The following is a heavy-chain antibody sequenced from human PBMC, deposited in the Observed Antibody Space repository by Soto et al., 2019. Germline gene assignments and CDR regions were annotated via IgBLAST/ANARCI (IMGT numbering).Heavy chain of an antibody. Sequence: PGGSLRLSCAASGFPFSSYSMNWVRQAPGKGLEWVSSITSSSSYIYYADSVKGRFTISRENAKNSLDLKMSSLRVEDTAVYYCARGNIVTTIFDDGGQGTLVTVSS. CDR2: ITSSSSYI. CDR3: ARGNIVTTIFDD. D-gene: IGHD5-12*01. V-gene: IGHV3-21*01. CDR1: GFPFSSYS. J-gene: IGHJ4*02.